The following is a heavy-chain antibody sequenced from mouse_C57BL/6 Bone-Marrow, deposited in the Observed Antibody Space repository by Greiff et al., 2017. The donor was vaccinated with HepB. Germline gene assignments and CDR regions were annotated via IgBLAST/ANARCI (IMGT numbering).Heavy chain of an antibody. V-gene: IGHV1-64*01. Sequence: QVQLQQPGAELVKPGASVKLSCKASGYTFTSYWMHWVKQRPGQGLEWIGMIHPNSGSTNYNEKFKSKATLTVDKSSSTAYMQLSSLTSEDSAVYYCARGGSSYCWSLDVWGTGTTVTVSS. D-gene: IGHD1-1*01. CDR2: IHPNSGST. CDR3: ARGGSSYCWSLDV. J-gene: IGHJ1*03. CDR1: GYTFTSYW.